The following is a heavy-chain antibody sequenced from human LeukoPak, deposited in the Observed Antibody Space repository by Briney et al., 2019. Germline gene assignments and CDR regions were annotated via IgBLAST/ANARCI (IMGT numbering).Heavy chain of an antibody. CDR3: ARATDYYDSSGYPHFDY. D-gene: IGHD3-22*01. CDR2: INPSGGST. CDR1: GYTFTSYG. V-gene: IGHV1-46*01. Sequence: ASVKVSCKASGYTFTSYGISWVRQAPGQGLEWMGIINPSGGSTSYAQKFQGRVTMTRDTSTSTVYMELSSLRSEDTAVYYCARATDYYDSSGYPHFDYWGQGTLVTVSS. J-gene: IGHJ4*02.